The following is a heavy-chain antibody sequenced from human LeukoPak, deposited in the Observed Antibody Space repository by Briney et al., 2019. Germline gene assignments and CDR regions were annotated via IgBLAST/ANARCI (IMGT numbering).Heavy chain of an antibody. V-gene: IGHV3-30*03. CDR1: GFTFSSDG. Sequence: GGSLRLSCAASGFTFSSDGMHWVRQAPGKGLEWVAVISYDGSNKYYADSVKGRFTISRDNSKNTLYLQMNSLRAEDTAVYYCAINQNGSPVLSWGQGTLVTVSS. D-gene: IGHD1-14*01. CDR3: AINQNGSPVLS. J-gene: IGHJ4*02. CDR2: ISYDGSNK.